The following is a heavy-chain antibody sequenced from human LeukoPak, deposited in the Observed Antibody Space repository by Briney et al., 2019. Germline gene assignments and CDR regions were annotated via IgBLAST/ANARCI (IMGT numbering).Heavy chain of an antibody. D-gene: IGHD3-3*01. CDR3: ARGDYDFWSGYFCY. CDR1: GYTFTSYY. J-gene: IGHJ4*02. V-gene: IGHV1-46*01. Sequence: ASVKVSCKASGYTFTSYYMHWVRQAPGQGLEWMGIVNPSGGSTSYAQKFQGRVTMTRDMSTSTVYMELRSLRSDDTAVYYCARGDYDFWSGYFCYWGQGTLVTVSS. CDR2: VNPSGGST.